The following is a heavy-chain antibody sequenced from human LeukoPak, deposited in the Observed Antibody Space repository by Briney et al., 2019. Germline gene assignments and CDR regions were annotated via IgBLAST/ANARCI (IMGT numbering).Heavy chain of an antibody. J-gene: IGHJ4*02. D-gene: IGHD2-2*01. V-gene: IGHV3-30*04. Sequence: PGGSLRLSCAASGFTFSSYVMHWVRQAPGKGLEWVAIISYDGSNEYYADSVKGRFTISRDNSKNTLYLQMNSLRAADTAVYYCARVKRKYQLLKPLHETPSHYFDYWGQGTLVTVSS. CDR3: ARVKRKYQLLKPLHETPSHYFDY. CDR1: GFTFSSYV. CDR2: ISYDGSNE.